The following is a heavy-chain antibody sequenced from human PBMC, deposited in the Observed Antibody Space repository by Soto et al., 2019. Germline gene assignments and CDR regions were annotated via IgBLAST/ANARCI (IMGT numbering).Heavy chain of an antibody. CDR2: ISGYNGDT. CDR3: ARVYCSGGSCYSIDY. Sequence: ASVKVSCKASGYTFTRYGISWVRQAPGQGLEWMGWISGYNGDTNYAQNFQGRVTMTTDTSTSTAYMELSSLRSGDTAVYYCARVYCSGGSCYSIDYWGQGTLVTVSS. V-gene: IGHV1-18*01. J-gene: IGHJ4*02. CDR1: GYTFTRYG. D-gene: IGHD2-15*01.